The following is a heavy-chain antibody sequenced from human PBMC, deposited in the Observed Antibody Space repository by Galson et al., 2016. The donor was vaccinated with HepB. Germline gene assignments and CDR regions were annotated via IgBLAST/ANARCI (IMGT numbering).Heavy chain of an antibody. CDR2: VYHSGRT. CDR1: GGSISSSSYY. D-gene: IGHD2/OR15-2a*01. V-gene: IGHV4-39*07. CDR3: AREPTWHNWFDP. J-gene: IGHJ5*02. Sequence: ETLSLTCTVSGGSISSSSYYWGWIRQPPGKGLEWIGSVYHSGRTYYNPSLKSRVTISVDTSKNQFSLKLSSVTAADTAVYYCAREPTWHNWFDPWGQGALVTVSS.